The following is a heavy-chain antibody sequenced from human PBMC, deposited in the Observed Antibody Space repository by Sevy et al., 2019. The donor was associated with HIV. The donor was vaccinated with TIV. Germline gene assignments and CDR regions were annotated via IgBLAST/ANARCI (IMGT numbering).Heavy chain of an antibody. CDR3: ARVRKAARLIDY. V-gene: IGHV4-61*01. CDR1: GGSVSSGSYY. Sequence: SETLSLTCTVSGGSVSSGSYYWSWIRQPPGKGLEWIGYIYYSGSTNYNPSLKNRVTISVDTSKNQFSLKLSSVTAADTAVYYCARVRKAARLIDYWGQGTLVTVSS. D-gene: IGHD6-6*01. CDR2: IYYSGST. J-gene: IGHJ4*02.